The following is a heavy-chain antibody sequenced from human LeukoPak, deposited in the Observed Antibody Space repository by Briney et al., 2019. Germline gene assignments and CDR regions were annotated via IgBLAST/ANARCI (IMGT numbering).Heavy chain of an antibody. V-gene: IGHV4-34*01. Sequence: SETLSLTCGVYGGSFSGYYWSWIRQPPGKGLEWIGEINHSGSTNCNPSLKSRVTISVDTSKNQFSLRLSSVTAADTAIYYCAKRRFLEWLSPHAFDIWGQGTMVTVSS. D-gene: IGHD3-3*01. J-gene: IGHJ3*02. CDR2: INHSGST. CDR1: GGSFSGYY. CDR3: AKRRFLEWLSPHAFDI.